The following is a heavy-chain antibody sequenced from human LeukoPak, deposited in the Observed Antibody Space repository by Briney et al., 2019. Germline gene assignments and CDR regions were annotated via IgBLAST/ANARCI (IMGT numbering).Heavy chain of an antibody. V-gene: IGHV3-30*04. D-gene: IGHD3-10*01. CDR1: GFTFSSYA. J-gene: IGHJ6*02. CDR3: AKDVSYGSGISDGMDV. CDR2: ISYDGSNK. Sequence: PGGSLRLSCAASGFTFSSYAMHWVRQAPGKGLEWVAVISYDGSNKYYADSVKGRFTISRDNSKNTLYLQMNSLRAEDTAVYYCAKDVSYGSGISDGMDVWGQGTTVTVSS.